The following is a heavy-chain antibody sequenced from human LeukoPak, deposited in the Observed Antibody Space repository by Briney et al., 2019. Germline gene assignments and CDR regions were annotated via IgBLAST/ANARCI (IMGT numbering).Heavy chain of an antibody. CDR2: INPKSGDT. CDR3: ATEGQYYYYLDV. Sequence: ASAKVSCKSSGYTFIDHYMHWVRQAPGQGLEWMGWINPKSGDTNYPQKFQGRVTMTRDTSISTVFMELSGLTSDDTALYYCATEGQYYYYLDVWGKGTTVIVSS. CDR1: GYTFIDHY. V-gene: IGHV1-2*02. J-gene: IGHJ6*03. D-gene: IGHD4-11*01.